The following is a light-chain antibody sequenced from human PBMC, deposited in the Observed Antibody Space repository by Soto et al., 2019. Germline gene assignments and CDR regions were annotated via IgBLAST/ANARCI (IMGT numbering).Light chain of an antibody. CDR1: QGIGSD. J-gene: IGKJ4*01. V-gene: IGKV1-17*01. CDR3: LQHNSYPPT. Sequence: DIQMTQSPSSLSASVGDRVTITCRASQGIGSDLGWYQQKPGKAPKRLIYAASSLQSGVPSRFSGRGSGTEFTLTISSLQPEDFATYYCLQHNSYPPTFGGRTKVEIK. CDR2: AAS.